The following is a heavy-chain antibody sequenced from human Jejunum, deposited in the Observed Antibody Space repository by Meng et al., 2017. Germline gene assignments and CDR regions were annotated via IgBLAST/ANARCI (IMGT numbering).Heavy chain of an antibody. CDR3: ARWEWQHVAFFDY. CDR1: GFTFRNYV. D-gene: IGHD3-3*01. Sequence: GESLKISCAASGFTFRNYVMHWVRQAPGKGLECVALISYDGGDKYYADSVQGRFTISRDNSKNILYLQMNTLRAEDTAVYYCARWEWQHVAFFDYWGQGALVTVSS. V-gene: IGHV3-30*03. J-gene: IGHJ4*02. CDR2: ISYDGGDK.